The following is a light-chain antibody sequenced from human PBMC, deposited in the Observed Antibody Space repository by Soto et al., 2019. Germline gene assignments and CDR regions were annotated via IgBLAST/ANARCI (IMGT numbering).Light chain of an antibody. V-gene: IGKV3-20*01. CDR3: QQYGTSPWT. Sequence: EIVLTQSPGTLSLSPGERATLSCRASQSVSSNYLTWYQQKPGQSPRLLIYGASYRATGIPDRFSGSGSGTDFTLTISRLEPEDFAVYYCQQYGTSPWTFGQGTEVEIK. J-gene: IGKJ1*01. CDR1: QSVSSNY. CDR2: GAS.